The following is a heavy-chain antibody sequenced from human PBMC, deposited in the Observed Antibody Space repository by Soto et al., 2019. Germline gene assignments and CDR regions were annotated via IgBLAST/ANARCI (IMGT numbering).Heavy chain of an antibody. J-gene: IGHJ4*02. D-gene: IGHD1-26*01. CDR3: AHSRNLITEDAQVGDFDY. CDR1: GFSLTTDGEG. V-gene: IGHV2-5*02. Sequence: QITLKESGPTLVKSTQTLTLTCSFSGFSLTTDGEGVGWVRQSPGEALEWLALIYWDDDERYSPSLKTRLTITKDISRNQVVLVMTNMEPVDTGTYLCAHSRNLITEDAQVGDFDYWGQGT. CDR2: IYWDDDE.